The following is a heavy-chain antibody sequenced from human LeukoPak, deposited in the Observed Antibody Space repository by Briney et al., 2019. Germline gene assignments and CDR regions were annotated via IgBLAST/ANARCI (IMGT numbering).Heavy chain of an antibody. CDR1: GYTFTSYD. CDR2: MNPNSGNT. CDR3: ARGSVATPDDAFDI. J-gene: IGHJ3*02. V-gene: IGHV1-8*01. Sequence: ASVKVSCKASGYTFTSYDINWVRQATGQGLEWMGWMNPNSGNTGYAQKFQGRVTMTRNTSISTAYMELSSLRSEDTAVYYCARGSVATPDDAFDIWGQGTMVTVSS. D-gene: IGHD4-23*01.